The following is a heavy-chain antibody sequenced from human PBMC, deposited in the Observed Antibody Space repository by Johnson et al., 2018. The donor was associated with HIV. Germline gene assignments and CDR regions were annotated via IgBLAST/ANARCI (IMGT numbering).Heavy chain of an antibody. CDR1: GFSVSDNY. V-gene: IGHV3-53*01. CDR2: MYSGGST. CDR3: ARLSVAGDAFDI. D-gene: IGHD6-19*01. J-gene: IGHJ3*02. Sequence: VQLVESGGGLIHPGGSLRLSCVASGFSVSDNYMNWVRQAPGKGLEWVSVMYSGGSTYYADSVKGIFTISRDNSKTTLYLQMNSLRAGDTAVYYCARLSVAGDAFDIWGQGTMVTVSS.